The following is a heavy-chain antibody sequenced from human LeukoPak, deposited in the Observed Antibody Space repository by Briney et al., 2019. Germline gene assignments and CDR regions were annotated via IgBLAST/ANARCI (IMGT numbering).Heavy chain of an antibody. J-gene: IGHJ6*02. D-gene: IGHD1-1*01. CDR2: FYYTGGT. CDR1: GGSISNYY. Sequence: SETLSLTCTVSGGSISNYYWSWIRQRPGKGLEWIGYFYYTGGTDYNPSLKSRVTISVDTSKNQFSLKLSSVTAADTAVYYCARDSSWVPYYYYGMDVWGQGTTVTVSS. CDR3: ARDSSWVPYYYYGMDV. V-gene: IGHV4-59*01.